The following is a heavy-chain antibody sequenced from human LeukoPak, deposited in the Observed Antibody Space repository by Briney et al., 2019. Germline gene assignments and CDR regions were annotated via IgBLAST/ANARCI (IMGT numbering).Heavy chain of an antibody. Sequence: GRSLRLSCAASGHSFSRHGMHWVRQAPGKGLEWVAAIWYDGSQKYYADSVKGRFTISRDKLENTGDLQMNSLRAEDTAVYYCARLYGANSGYFDYWGPGTLVTVSS. CDR1: GHSFSRHG. CDR3: ARLYGANSGYFDY. CDR2: IWYDGSQK. D-gene: IGHD4-23*01. V-gene: IGHV3-33*01. J-gene: IGHJ4*02.